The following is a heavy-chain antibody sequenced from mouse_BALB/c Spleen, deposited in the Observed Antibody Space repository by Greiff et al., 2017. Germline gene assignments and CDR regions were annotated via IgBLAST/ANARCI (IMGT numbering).Heavy chain of an antibody. D-gene: IGHD2-1*01. CDR1: GYTFTSYW. V-gene: IGHV1-87*01. CDR3: ASIYYGNSGYAMDY. J-gene: IGHJ4*01. Sequence: QVQLQQSGAELARPGASVKLSCKASGYTFTSYWMQWVKQRPGQGLEWIGAIYPGDGDTRYTQKFKGKATLTADKSSSTAYMQLSSLASEDSAVYYCASIYYGNSGYAMDYWGQGTSVTVSS. CDR2: IYPGDGDT.